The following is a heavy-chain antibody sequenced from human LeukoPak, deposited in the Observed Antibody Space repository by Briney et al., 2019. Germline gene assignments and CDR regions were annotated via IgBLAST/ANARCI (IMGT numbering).Heavy chain of an antibody. CDR2: IYGGGST. V-gene: IGHV3-66*04. CDR3: ARHRGYCSSTSCYPYYFDY. D-gene: IGHD2-2*01. CDR1: GFTVSSNY. J-gene: IGHJ4*02. Sequence: PGGSLRLSCAASGFTVSSNYMSWVRQAPGKGLEWVSIIYGGGSTYYADSVKGRFTISRDNSKNTLYLQMNSLRAEDTAVYCCARHRGYCSSTSCYPYYFDYWGQGTLVTVSS.